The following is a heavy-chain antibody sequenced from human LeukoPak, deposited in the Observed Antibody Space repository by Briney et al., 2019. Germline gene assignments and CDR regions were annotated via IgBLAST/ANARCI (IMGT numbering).Heavy chain of an antibody. V-gene: IGHV4-39*01. Sequence: SSETLSLTCTVSGGSISSSSYYWGWIRQPPGKGLEWIGSIYYSGSTYYNPSLKSRVTISVDTSKNQFSLKLSSVTAADTAVYYCGRFSSSWYSFDYWGQGTLVTVSS. D-gene: IGHD6-13*01. J-gene: IGHJ4*02. CDR3: GRFSSSWYSFDY. CDR1: GGSISSSSYY. CDR2: IYYSGST.